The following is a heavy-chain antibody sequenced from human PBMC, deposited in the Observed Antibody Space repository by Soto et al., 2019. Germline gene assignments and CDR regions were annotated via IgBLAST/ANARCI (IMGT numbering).Heavy chain of an antibody. Sequence: QVQLQQWGAGLLKPSETLSLTCAVYGGSFSGYYWSWIRQPPGKGLEWIGEINHSGRTNYNPSLLSGVTISVDTSKNQFSLTLSSVSAADTAVYYCARGRANTGGYFDYWGQGTLVTVSS. CDR1: GGSFSGYY. D-gene: IGHD3-10*01. CDR2: INHSGRT. CDR3: ARGRANTGGYFDY. J-gene: IGHJ4*02. V-gene: IGHV4-34*01.